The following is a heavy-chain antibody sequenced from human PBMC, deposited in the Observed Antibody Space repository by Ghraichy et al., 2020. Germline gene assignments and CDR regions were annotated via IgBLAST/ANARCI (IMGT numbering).Heavy chain of an antibody. CDR1: GYSFTSYW. CDR2: IYPGDSDT. D-gene: IGHD4-17*01. V-gene: IGHV5-51*01. CDR3: ARPRYDYGDYVYFDY. Sequence: GESLNISCKGSGYSFTSYWIGWVRQMPGKGLEWMGIIYPGDSDTRYSPSFQGQVTISADKSISTAYLQWSSLKASDTAMYYCARPRYDYGDYVYFDYWGQGTLVTVSS. J-gene: IGHJ4*02.